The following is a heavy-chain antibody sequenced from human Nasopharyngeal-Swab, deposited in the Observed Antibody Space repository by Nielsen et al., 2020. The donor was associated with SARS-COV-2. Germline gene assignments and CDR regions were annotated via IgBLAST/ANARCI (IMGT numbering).Heavy chain of an antibody. Sequence: VRQAPGKGLEWVGRIKSKTDGGTTDDAAPVKGRFIISRDDSQDTLYLQMNSLRTDDTALYYCTTYTTSGWSWGQGTLVTSPQ. J-gene: IGHJ5*02. CDR2: IKSKTDGGTT. CDR3: TTYTTSGWS. D-gene: IGHD6-19*01. V-gene: IGHV3-15*01.